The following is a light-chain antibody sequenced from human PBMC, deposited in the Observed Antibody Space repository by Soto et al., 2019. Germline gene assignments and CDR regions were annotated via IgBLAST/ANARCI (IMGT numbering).Light chain of an antibody. CDR1: SSDIGDYDY. J-gene: IGLJ2*01. CDR3: CSYTDIALDVV. V-gene: IGLV2-14*01. Sequence: LTQPASVSGSPGQSITISCTGTSSDIGDYDYVSWYQHLPGKAPKLLIFDVTHRPSGVSGRFSGSKSGNTASLTISGVRPEDEADYYCCSYTDIALDVVFGGGTKVTVL. CDR2: DVT.